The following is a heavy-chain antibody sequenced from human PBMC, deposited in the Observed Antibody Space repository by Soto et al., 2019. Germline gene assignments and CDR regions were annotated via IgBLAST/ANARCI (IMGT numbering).Heavy chain of an antibody. Sequence: SETLSLTCSVSGGSISSYYWSWIRQPPGKGLEWIGYIYYSGSTNYNPSLKSRVTISVDTSKNQFSLKLSSVTAADTAVYYCARVGTTGGNGMDVWGQGTTVTVSS. CDR2: IYYSGST. CDR3: ARVGTTGGNGMDV. J-gene: IGHJ6*02. CDR1: GGSISSYY. D-gene: IGHD3-16*01. V-gene: IGHV4-59*01.